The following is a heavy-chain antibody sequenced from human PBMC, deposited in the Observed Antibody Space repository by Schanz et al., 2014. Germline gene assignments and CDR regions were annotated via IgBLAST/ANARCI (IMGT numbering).Heavy chain of an antibody. CDR2: TGASDHI. Sequence: QVQLQESGPGLVKPSQTLSLTCTVSSGSIFTGGYYWGWIRQHPGKGLEWVSGITGASDHIDYAESVKGRFTISRDNSKNTLYLQMDSLRAEDTAVYYCARIGGSVFDYWAQGTLVTVSS. CDR3: ARIGGSVFDY. CDR1: SGSIFTGGYY. J-gene: IGHJ4*02. V-gene: IGHV4-31*03. D-gene: IGHD3-10*01.